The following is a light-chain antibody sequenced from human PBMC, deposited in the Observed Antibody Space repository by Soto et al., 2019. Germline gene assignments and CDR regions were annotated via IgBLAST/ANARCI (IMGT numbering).Light chain of an antibody. CDR2: GNS. J-gene: IGLJ1*01. V-gene: IGLV1-40*01. CDR1: SSNIGAGYD. Sequence: QSVLTQPPSVSGAPWQRVTISCTGSSSNIGAGYDVHWYQQLPGTAPKLLIYGNSNRPSGVPDRFSGSKSGTSASLAITGLQAEDEADYYCQSYDSSLSVLYVFGTGSKVTV. CDR3: QSYDSSLSVLYV.